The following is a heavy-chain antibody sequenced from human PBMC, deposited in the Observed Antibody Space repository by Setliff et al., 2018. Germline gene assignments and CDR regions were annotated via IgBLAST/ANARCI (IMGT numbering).Heavy chain of an antibody. D-gene: IGHD3-3*01. CDR1: GYSISSGYY. CDR3: ARAGPTVTFFRVLVISWWDP. CDR2: IYHSGST. J-gene: IGHJ5*02. V-gene: IGHV4-38-2*01. Sequence: SETLSLTCAVSGYSISSGYYWGWIRQPPGKGLEWIGSIYHSGSTYYNPSLKSRVTISVDTSKNQFSLKLSSVTAADTAVYYCARAGPTVTFFRVLVISWWDPWGQGSLVTVSS.